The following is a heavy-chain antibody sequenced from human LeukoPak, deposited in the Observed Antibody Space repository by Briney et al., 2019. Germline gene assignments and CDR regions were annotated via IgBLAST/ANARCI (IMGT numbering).Heavy chain of an antibody. Sequence: SGPTLVKPTQTLTLTCTFSGFSLSTYGVGVGWLRQPPGKALEWLAPIYWDDDKRYSPSLKSRLTITKDTSKNQVVLTMTNMDPVDTATYYCAHSNSSAPLDYWGQGTLVTVSS. J-gene: IGHJ4*02. V-gene: IGHV2-5*02. CDR3: AHSNSSAPLDY. D-gene: IGHD3-22*01. CDR1: GFSLSTYGVG. CDR2: IYWDDDK.